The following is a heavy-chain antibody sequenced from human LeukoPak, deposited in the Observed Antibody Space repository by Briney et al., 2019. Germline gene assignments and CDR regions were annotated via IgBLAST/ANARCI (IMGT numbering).Heavy chain of an antibody. D-gene: IGHD3-10*01. Sequence: ASVKVSCKASGYTFTSYGISWVRQAPGQGLEWMGWISAYNGNTNYAQKLQGRVTMTTDTSTSTTYMELRSLRSDDTAVYYCARGEGRGIIAIGRVRGRRAFDIWGQGTMVTVSS. CDR2: ISAYNGNT. CDR3: ARGEGRGIIAIGRVRGRRAFDI. V-gene: IGHV1-18*01. J-gene: IGHJ3*02. CDR1: GYTFTSYG.